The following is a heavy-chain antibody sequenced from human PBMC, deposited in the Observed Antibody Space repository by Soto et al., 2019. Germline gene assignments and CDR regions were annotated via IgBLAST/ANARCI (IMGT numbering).Heavy chain of an antibody. J-gene: IGHJ6*02. CDR2: ISGSGGST. CDR1: GFTFSSYA. V-gene: IGHV3-23*01. CDR3: AKSIVGATSHGMDV. Sequence: LRLSCAASGFTFSSYAMSWVRQAPGKGLEWVSAISGSGGSTYYADSVKGRFTISRDNSKNTLYLQMNSLRAEDTAVYYCAKSIVGATSHGMDVWGQGTTVTVSS. D-gene: IGHD1-26*01.